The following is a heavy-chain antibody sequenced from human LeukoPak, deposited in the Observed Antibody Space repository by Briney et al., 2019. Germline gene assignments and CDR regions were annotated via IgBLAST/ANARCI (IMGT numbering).Heavy chain of an antibody. D-gene: IGHD3-16*02. V-gene: IGHV4-30-2*01. Sequence: SETLSLTCAVSGGSISSGGYSWSWIRQPPGKGLEWIGYIYHSGSTYYNPSLKSRVTISVGRSKNQFSLKLSSVTAADTAVYYCARDSYDYVWGSYRGFDPWGQGTLVTVSS. CDR3: ARDSYDYVWGSYRGFDP. J-gene: IGHJ5*02. CDR1: GGSISSGGYS. CDR2: IYHSGST.